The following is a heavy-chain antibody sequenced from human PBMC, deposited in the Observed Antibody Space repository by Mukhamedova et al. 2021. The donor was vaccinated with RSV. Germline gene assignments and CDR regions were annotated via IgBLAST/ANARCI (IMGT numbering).Heavy chain of an antibody. CDR2: LPKDGKND. V-gene: IGHV3-30*02. CDR3: VKDHPNLAH. Sequence: VSFLPKDGKNDQYADSVKGRFSISRDTSKNTLYLQMNNLRAEDTAMYYCVKDHPNLAHWGPGTLVTVSS. J-gene: IGHJ4*02.